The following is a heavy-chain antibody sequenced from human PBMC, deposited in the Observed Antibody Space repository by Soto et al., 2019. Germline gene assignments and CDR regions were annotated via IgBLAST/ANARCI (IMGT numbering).Heavy chain of an antibody. D-gene: IGHD3-3*01. CDR3: AKDQEITIFGVVIIGPFDY. Sequence: GGSLRLSCAASGFTFSSYGMHWVRQAPGKGLEWVAVISYDGSNKYYADSVKGRFTISRDNSKNTLYLQMNSLRAEDTAVYYCAKDQEITIFGVVIIGPFDYWGQGTLVTVSS. CDR2: ISYDGSNK. J-gene: IGHJ4*02. V-gene: IGHV3-30*18. CDR1: GFTFSSYG.